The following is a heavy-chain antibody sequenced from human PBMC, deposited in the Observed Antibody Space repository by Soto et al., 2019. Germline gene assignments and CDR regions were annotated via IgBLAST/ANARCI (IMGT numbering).Heavy chain of an antibody. Sequence: PGGSLRLSCAASGFTFSDYYMSWIRQAPGKGLEWVSYISSSGSTIYYADSVKGRFTISRDNAKNSLYLQMNSLRAEDTAVYYCARVDYGDSTTKIRWYYYYMDVWGKGTTVTVSS. V-gene: IGHV3-11*01. D-gene: IGHD4-17*01. CDR3: ARVDYGDSTTKIRWYYYYMDV. CDR1: GFTFSDYY. J-gene: IGHJ6*03. CDR2: ISSSGSTI.